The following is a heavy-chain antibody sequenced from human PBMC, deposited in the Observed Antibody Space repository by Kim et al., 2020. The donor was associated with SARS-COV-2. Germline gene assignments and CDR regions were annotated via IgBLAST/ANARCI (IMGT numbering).Heavy chain of an antibody. V-gene: IGHV4-61*01. D-gene: IGHD2-2*01. J-gene: IGHJ4*02. Sequence: SETLSLTCTVSGGSVSSGSYYWSWIRQPPGKGLEWIGYIYYSGSTNYNPSLKSRVTISVDTSKNQFSLKLSPVTAADTAVYYCARETRHGHYFDYWGQGTLVTVSS. CDR1: GGSVSSGSYY. CDR2: IYYSGST. CDR3: ARETRHGHYFDY.